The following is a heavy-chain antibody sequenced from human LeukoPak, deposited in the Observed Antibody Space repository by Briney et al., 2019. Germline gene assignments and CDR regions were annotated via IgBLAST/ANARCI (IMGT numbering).Heavy chain of an antibody. CDR3: ARSTSSEYDIYHFDY. D-gene: IGHD3-9*01. J-gene: IGHJ4*02. CDR2: IWYDGNNK. V-gene: IGHV3-33*01. Sequence: GGSLRLSCAASGFTFSSYGMHWVRQAPGKGLEWVAVIWYDGNNKYYADSVKGRFTISRDNAKNTLYLQMNSLRAEDTAVYYCARSTSSEYDIYHFDYWGQGTLVTVSS. CDR1: GFTFSSYG.